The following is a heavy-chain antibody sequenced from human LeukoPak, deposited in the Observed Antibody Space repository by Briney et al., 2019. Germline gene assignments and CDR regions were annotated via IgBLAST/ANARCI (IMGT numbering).Heavy chain of an antibody. D-gene: IGHD3-10*01. CDR3: ARNLGIVRFGEEVNWFDP. V-gene: IGHV4-4*07. CDR1: GGSISSYY. Sequence: SETLSLTCTISGGSISSYYWSWIRQPAGKGLEWIGRPYTSGSTNYNPSLKSRVTMSVDTSKNQFSLKLSAVTAADTAVYYFARNLGIVRFGEEVNWFDPWGQGTLVTVSS. J-gene: IGHJ5*02. CDR2: PYTSGST.